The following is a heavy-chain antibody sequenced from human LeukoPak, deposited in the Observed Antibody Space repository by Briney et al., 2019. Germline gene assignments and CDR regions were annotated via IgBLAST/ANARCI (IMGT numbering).Heavy chain of an antibody. CDR3: ARDLYLYYDSSGYYYVGRYFDY. V-gene: IGHV3-21*01. J-gene: IGHJ4*02. CDR1: GFTFSGYS. CDR2: ISSSSSYI. Sequence: GGSLRLSCAASGFTFSGYSMNWVRQAPGKGLEWVSSISSSSSYIYYADSVKGRFTISRDNAKNSLYLQMNSLRAEDTAVYYCARDLYLYYDSSGYYYVGRYFDYWGQGTLVTVSS. D-gene: IGHD3-22*01.